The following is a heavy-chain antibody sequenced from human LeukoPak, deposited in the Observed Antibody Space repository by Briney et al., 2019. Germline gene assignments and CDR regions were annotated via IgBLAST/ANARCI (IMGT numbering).Heavy chain of an antibody. V-gene: IGHV3-23*01. Sequence: GGSLRLSCAASGFTFSSYAMSWVRQAPGKGLEWVSAISDSGDRTYYADSVKGRFTLSRDNSKNTLYLQMNSLRAEDTAVYYCAKDARRSSGWWFFDHWGQGTLVTVSS. CDR1: GFTFSSYA. D-gene: IGHD6-19*01. CDR2: ISDSGDRT. J-gene: IGHJ4*02. CDR3: AKDARRSSGWWFFDH.